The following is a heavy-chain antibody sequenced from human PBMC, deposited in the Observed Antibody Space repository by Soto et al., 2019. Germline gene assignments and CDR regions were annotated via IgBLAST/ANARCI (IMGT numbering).Heavy chain of an antibody. V-gene: IGHV4-59*08. CDR3: ARHHGAEDYYDSSGYYPNWFDP. CDR2: IYYSGST. D-gene: IGHD3-22*01. J-gene: IGHJ5*02. CDR1: GGSISSYY. Sequence: PSETLSLTCTVSGGSISSYYWSWIRQPPGKGLEWIGYIYYSGSTNYNPSLKSRVTISVDTSKNQFSLKLSSVTAADTAVYYCARHHGAEDYYDSSGYYPNWFDPWGQGTLVTVSS.